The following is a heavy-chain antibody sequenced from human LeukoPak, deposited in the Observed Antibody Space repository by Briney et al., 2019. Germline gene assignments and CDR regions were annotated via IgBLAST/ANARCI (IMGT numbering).Heavy chain of an antibody. CDR2: IRYDGSNK. Sequence: GGSLRLSCAASGFTFSSYGMHWVRQAPGKGLEWVAFIRYDGSNKYYADSVKGRFTISRDNSKNTLYLQMNSLRAEDTAVYYGARDPGTLRGVMSLGAFDIWGQGTMVTVSS. J-gene: IGHJ3*02. D-gene: IGHD3-10*01. CDR3: ARDPGTLRGVMSLGAFDI. V-gene: IGHV3-30*02. CDR1: GFTFSSYG.